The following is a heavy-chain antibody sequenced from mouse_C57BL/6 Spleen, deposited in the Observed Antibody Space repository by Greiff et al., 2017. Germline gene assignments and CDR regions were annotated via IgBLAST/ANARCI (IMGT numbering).Heavy chain of an antibody. V-gene: IGHV1-72*01. CDR2: IAPNSGGT. CDR3: ARSGYYGRNWYFDV. CDR1: GYTFTSYW. D-gene: IGHD1-1*01. J-gene: IGHJ1*03. Sequence: QVQLQQPGAELVKPGASVQLSCKASGYTFTSYWMHWVKQRPGRGLGWIGRIAPNSGGTKYNEKFKSKATLTVDKPSSTAYMQLSSLTSEDSAVYYCARSGYYGRNWYFDVWGTGTTVTVSS.